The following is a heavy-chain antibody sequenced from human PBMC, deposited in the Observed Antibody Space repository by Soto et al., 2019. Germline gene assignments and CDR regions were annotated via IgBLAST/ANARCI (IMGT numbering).Heavy chain of an antibody. CDR3: ARAPVAYCGGDCLYYGMDV. CDR1: GFTFSSYW. Sequence: EVQLVESGGGLVQPGGSLRLSCAASGFTFSSYWMHWVRQAPGKGLVWVSRINSDGSSTSYADSVKGRFTISRDNAKNTLYLQMNSLRAEDTAVYYCARAPVAYCGGDCLYYGMDVWGQGTTVTVSS. CDR2: INSDGSST. V-gene: IGHV3-74*01. D-gene: IGHD2-21*02. J-gene: IGHJ6*02.